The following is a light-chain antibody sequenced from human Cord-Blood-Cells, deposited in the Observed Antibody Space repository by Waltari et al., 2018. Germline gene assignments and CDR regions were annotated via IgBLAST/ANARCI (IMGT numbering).Light chain of an antibody. Sequence: DIQMNQSPSSLSASLGDRVTITCLASQSISSYLNWYQQKPGKAPKFLIYAASSLQSGVPSRFSGSGSGTDFTLTISSLQPEDFATYYCQQSYSTPPLTFGGGTKVEIK. J-gene: IGKJ4*01. CDR3: QQSYSTPPLT. V-gene: IGKV1-39*01. CDR2: AAS. CDR1: QSISSY.